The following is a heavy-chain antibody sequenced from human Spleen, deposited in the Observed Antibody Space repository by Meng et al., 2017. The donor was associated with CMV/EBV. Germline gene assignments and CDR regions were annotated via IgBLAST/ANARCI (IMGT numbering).Heavy chain of an antibody. J-gene: IGHJ4*02. D-gene: IGHD3-10*01. V-gene: IGHV1-18*01. Sequence: CNTYGYTFSNHGISWVRQAPGQGLEWMGWISAYNGNTKYAQRIQDRLTVTTDTSTSTGYMELRSLRSDDTAVYYCARQRDGSGSHDVWGQGTLVTVSS. CDR2: ISAYNGNT. CDR1: GYTFSNHG. CDR3: ARQRDGSGSHDV.